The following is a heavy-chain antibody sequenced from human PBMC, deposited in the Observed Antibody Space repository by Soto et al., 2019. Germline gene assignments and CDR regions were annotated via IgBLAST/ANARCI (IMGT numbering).Heavy chain of an antibody. CDR2: IYPDDSDT. CDR3: ERQQAAVVTAPSVH. Sequence: GESLKISCKGSGYNFSTYWIAWVRQMPGKGLEWMGIIYPDDSDTRYSPSFKDQVTMSADKSISTAYLQWSSLKASDTALYYCERQQAAVVTAPSVHWGQGTLVTVSS. D-gene: IGHD5-18*01. CDR1: GYNFSTYW. V-gene: IGHV5-51*01. J-gene: IGHJ4*02.